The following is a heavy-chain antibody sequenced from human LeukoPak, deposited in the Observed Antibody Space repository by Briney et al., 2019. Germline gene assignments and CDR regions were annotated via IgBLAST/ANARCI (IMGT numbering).Heavy chain of an antibody. CDR1: GFTFSSYW. Sequence: GGSLRLSCAASGFTFSSYWMSWVRQAPGKGLEWVSYISSSSSTIYYADSVKGRFTISRDNAKNTLYLQMNSLRAEDTAVYYCARVGGAYYGSGSYYSGYWGQGTLVTVSS. D-gene: IGHD3-10*01. J-gene: IGHJ4*02. CDR2: ISSSSSTI. V-gene: IGHV3-48*04. CDR3: ARVGGAYYGSGSYYSGY.